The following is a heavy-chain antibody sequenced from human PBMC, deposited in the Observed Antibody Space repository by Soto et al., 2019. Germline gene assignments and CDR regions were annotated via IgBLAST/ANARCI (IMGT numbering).Heavy chain of an antibody. J-gene: IGHJ6*02. CDR2: VSHGGST. D-gene: IGHD1-26*01. V-gene: IGHV4-4*02. CDR3: ARSPLLLLGLYYGMDV. CDR1: GASISSNNW. Sequence: PSETLSLTCAVSGASISSNNWWSWVRQPPGEGLEWIGEVSHGGSTNYNPSLKTRITILLDKSKNQFSLNLSSMTAADTAVYYCARSPLLLLGLYYGMDVWGQGTTVTVSS.